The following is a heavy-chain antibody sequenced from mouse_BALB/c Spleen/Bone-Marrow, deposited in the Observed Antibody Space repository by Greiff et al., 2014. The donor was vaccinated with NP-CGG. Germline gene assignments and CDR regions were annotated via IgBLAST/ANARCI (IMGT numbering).Heavy chain of an antibody. J-gene: IGHJ2*01. V-gene: IGHV5-9-3*01. CDR3: ARHGITRLLDY. Sequence: EVQVVESGGGLVKPGGSLKLSCAASGFTFSSYAMSWVRQTPEKRLERVATISSGGSYTYYPDSVKGRFTISRDNAKNTLYLQMSSLRSEDTAMYYCARHGITRLLDYWGQGTTLTVSS. D-gene: IGHD2-4*01. CDR1: GFTFSSYA. CDR2: ISSGGSYT.